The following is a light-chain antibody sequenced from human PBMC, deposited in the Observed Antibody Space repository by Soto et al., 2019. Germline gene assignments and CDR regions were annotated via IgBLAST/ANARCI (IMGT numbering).Light chain of an antibody. CDR3: QQSYSNPDT. J-gene: IGKJ2*01. Sequence: DIQMTQSPSSLSASVGDRVTITCRASQSISNYLNWYHQKPGKAPKLLIFGATNLQSGVPSRFNGSGSGTDFTLTISSLQLEDFATYYCQQSYSNPDTFGQGTTLEI. CDR1: QSISNY. V-gene: IGKV1-39*01. CDR2: GAT.